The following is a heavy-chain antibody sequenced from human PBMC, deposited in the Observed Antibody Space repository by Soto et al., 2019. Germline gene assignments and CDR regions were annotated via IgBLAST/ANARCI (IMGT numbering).Heavy chain of an antibody. V-gene: IGHV4-30-4*01. CDR2: IYYSGRT. CDR3: ARHRPPTGAFGFDV. CDR1: GGSITSGDYP. J-gene: IGHJ6*02. D-gene: IGHD3-10*01. Sequence: SETLSLTCTVSGGSITSGDYPWAWIRQHPGKGLEWLGYIYYSGRTHYSPSLKSRITFPVDTSKNQFFLSLTSVTVADTAVYYCARHRPPTGAFGFDVWGPGTTVTVSS.